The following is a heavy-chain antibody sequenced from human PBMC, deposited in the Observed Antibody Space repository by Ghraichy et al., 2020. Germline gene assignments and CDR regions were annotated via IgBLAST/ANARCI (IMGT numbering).Heavy chain of an antibody. J-gene: IGHJ4*02. CDR3: ASPPESGGGWRFDY. D-gene: IGHD3-16*01. CDR2: INPNSGGT. V-gene: IGHV1-2*02. CDR1: GYTFTGYY. Sequence: ASVKVSCKASGYTFTGYYMHWVRQAPGQGLEWMGWINPNSGGTNYAQKFQGRVTMTRDTSISTAYMELSRLRSDDTAVYYCASPPESGGGWRFDYWGQGTLVTVSS.